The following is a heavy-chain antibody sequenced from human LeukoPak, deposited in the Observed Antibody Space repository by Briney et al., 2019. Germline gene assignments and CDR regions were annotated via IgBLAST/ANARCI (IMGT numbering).Heavy chain of an antibody. D-gene: IGHD3-16*01. CDR2: LSFGTTYI. CDR1: GFTVSSNY. V-gene: IGHV3-21*01. J-gene: IGHJ4*02. Sequence: GSLRLSCAVSGFTVSSNYMSWVRQAPGKGLEWVSSLSFGTTYIYYAESVKGRFTISRDNAKNSLYLQMNSLRAEDTAVYYCARAADHHGGFDYWGPGTLVTVSS. CDR3: ARAADHHGGFDY.